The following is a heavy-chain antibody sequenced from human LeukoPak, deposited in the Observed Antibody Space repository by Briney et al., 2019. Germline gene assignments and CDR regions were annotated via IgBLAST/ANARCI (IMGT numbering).Heavy chain of an antibody. V-gene: IGHV3-53*01. CDR3: AKSQDGGRLFHFDY. CDR1: GFTVSRNY. Sequence: GGSLRLSCAASGFTVSRNYMAWVRQAPGQGLEWVSVIYSGGSTYYADSVKGRFTISRDNSKNTLHLQMNSLRAEDTAIYYCAKSQDGGRLFHFDYWDQGTLVTVSS. CDR2: IYSGGST. J-gene: IGHJ4*02. D-gene: IGHD1-26*01.